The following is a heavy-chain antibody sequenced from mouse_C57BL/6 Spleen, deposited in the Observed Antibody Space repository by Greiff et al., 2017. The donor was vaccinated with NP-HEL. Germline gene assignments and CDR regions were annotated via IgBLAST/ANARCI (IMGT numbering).Heavy chain of an antibody. J-gene: IGHJ1*03. CDR2: ISDGGSYT. Sequence: EVKLVESGGGLVKPGGSLKLSCAASGFTFSSYAMSWVRQTPEQRLEWVATISDGGSYTYYPDNVKGRFTISRDNAKNNLYLQMSHLKSEDTAMYYCARDDDAVWYFDVWGTGTTVTVSS. CDR1: GFTFSSYA. CDR3: ARDDDAVWYFDV. V-gene: IGHV5-4*01.